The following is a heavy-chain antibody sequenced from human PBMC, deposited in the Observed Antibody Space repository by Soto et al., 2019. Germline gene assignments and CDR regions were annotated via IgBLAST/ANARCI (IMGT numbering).Heavy chain of an antibody. CDR2: LSGSGTDT. Sequence: EVQLLESGGGLVQPGGSLRLSCVASGFSFSRYAMSWVRQAPGRGLEWVAGLSGSGTDTYFADSVQGRITISRDNSKNTLSLELSFVTADDTATYFCVKQGYTYGLIYWYFDLWGRGTLVPVSS. J-gene: IGHJ2*01. CDR1: GFSFSRYA. V-gene: IGHV3-23*01. D-gene: IGHD2-15*01. CDR3: VKQGYTYGLIYWYFDL.